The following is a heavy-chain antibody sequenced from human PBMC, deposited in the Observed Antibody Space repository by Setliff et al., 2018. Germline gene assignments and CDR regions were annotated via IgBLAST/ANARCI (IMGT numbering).Heavy chain of an antibody. CDR2: IHTSGST. Sequence: PSETLSLTCTVSGGSISGYYWTWIRQPPGKGLEWIGYIHTSGSTNYSPSLKSRITISLDTSKSQFALRVTSVTAADTAVYYCARGLHSGTYWGTRPLGLDYWGQGSLVTVSS. V-gene: IGHV4-4*08. J-gene: IGHJ4*02. CDR1: GGSISGYY. CDR3: ARGLHSGTYWGTRPLGLDY. D-gene: IGHD1-26*01.